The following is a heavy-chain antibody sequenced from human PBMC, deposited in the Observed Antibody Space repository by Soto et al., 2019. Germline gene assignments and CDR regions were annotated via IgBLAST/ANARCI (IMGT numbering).Heavy chain of an antibody. CDR1: GFTFSTYQ. CDR3: VKGGWLDY. D-gene: IGHD2-15*01. Sequence: EVQLLESGGGLVQPGGSLRLSCAASGFTFSTYQMSWVRQAPGKGLEWVSFISVSGDNTHYADSVKGRFTISRDNSKNTLYLQVDNLRAEDTAVYYCVKGGWLDYWGQGTLVTVSS. J-gene: IGHJ4*02. CDR2: ISVSGDNT. V-gene: IGHV3-23*01.